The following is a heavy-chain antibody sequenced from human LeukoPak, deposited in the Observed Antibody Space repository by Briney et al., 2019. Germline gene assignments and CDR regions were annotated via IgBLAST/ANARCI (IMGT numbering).Heavy chain of an antibody. Sequence: GGSLRLSCAASGFTFSSYAMSWVRQAPGKGLEWVSAISGSGGSTYYADSVKGRFTISRDNSKNTLYLQMNSLRAEDTAVYYCAKGPHSSGYYYPNYWGQGTLVTVSS. J-gene: IGHJ4*02. CDR1: GFTFSSYA. CDR2: ISGSGGST. V-gene: IGHV3-23*01. D-gene: IGHD3-22*01. CDR3: AKGPHSSGYYYPNY.